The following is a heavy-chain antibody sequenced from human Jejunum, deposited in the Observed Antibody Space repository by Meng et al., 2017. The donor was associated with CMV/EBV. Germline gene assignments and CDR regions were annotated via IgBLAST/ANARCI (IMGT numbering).Heavy chain of an antibody. Sequence: SGFTVSSDYMSWVRQAPGKGLEWVSSIYIGSSTDYADSVKGRFTISRDNPNNTLNLQMNNLRAQDTALYYCARFSIVRTTNAFDIWGQGTMVTVSS. CDR1: GFTVSSDY. D-gene: IGHD1-26*01. CDR3: ARFSIVRTTNAFDI. V-gene: IGHV3-53*01. CDR2: IYIGSST. J-gene: IGHJ3*02.